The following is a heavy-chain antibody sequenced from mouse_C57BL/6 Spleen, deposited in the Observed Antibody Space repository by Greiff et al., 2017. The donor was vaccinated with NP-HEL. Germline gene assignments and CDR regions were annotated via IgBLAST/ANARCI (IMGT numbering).Heavy chain of an antibody. J-gene: IGHJ4*01. Sequence: EVQLQQSGPELVKPGASVKISCKASGYTFTDYYMNWVKQSHGKSLEWIGDINPNNGGTSYNQKFKGKATLTVDKSSSTAYMELRSLTSEDSAVYYCAEKPYSNYGAMDYWGQGTSVTVSS. CDR2: INPNNGGT. V-gene: IGHV1-26*01. CDR1: GYTFTDYY. CDR3: AEKPYSNYGAMDY. D-gene: IGHD2-5*01.